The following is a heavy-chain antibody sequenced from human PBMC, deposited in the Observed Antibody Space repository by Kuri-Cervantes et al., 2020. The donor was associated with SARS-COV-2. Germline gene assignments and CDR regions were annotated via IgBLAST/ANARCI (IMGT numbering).Heavy chain of an antibody. V-gene: IGHV1-69*06. CDR1: GGTFSSYA. Sequence: SVKVSCKASGGTFSSYAISWVRQAPGQGLEWMGGIIPIFGTANCAQKFQGRVTITADKSTSTAYMELSSLRSEDTAVYYCARVADSSGYYGSGDYWGQGTLVTVSS. D-gene: IGHD3-22*01. CDR2: IIPIFGTA. J-gene: IGHJ4*02. CDR3: ARVADSSGYYGSGDY.